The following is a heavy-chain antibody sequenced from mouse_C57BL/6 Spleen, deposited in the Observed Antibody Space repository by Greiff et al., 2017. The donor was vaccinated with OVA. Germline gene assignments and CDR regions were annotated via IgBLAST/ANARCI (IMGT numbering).Heavy chain of an antibody. CDR2: IDPETGGT. V-gene: IGHV1-15*01. CDR1: GYTFTDYE. Sequence: VKLMESGAELVRPGASVTLSCKASGYTFTDYEMHWVKQTPVHGLEWIGAIDPETGGTAYNQKFKGKAILTADKSSSTAYMELRSLTSEDSAVYYCTRYGYDDAMDYWGQGTSVTVSS. CDR3: TRYGYDDAMDY. J-gene: IGHJ4*01. D-gene: IGHD2-2*01.